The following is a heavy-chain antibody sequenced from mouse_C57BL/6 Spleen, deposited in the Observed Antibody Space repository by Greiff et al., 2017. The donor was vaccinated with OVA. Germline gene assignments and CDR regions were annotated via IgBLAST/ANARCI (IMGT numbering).Heavy chain of an antibody. CDR1: GFTFSDYG. D-gene: IGHD1-1*01. CDR3: ARPLITTVEYYFDY. Sequence: EVKVVESGGGLVKPGGSLKLSCAASGFTFSDYGMHWVRQAPEKGLEWVAYISSGSSTIYYADTVKGRFTISRDNAKNTLFLQMTSLRSEDTAMYYCARPLITTVEYYFDYWGQGTTLTVSS. CDR2: ISSGSSTI. J-gene: IGHJ2*01. V-gene: IGHV5-17*01.